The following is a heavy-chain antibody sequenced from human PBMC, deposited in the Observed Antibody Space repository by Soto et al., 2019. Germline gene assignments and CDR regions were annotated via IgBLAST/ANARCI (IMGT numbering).Heavy chain of an antibody. D-gene: IGHD3-3*01. CDR2: IIPILGIA. CDR1: GGTFSSYT. Sequence: SVKVSCKASGGTFSSYTSSWVRQAPGQGLEWMGRIIPILGIANYAQKFQGRVTITADKSTSTAYMELSSLRSEDTAVYYCATEGTIFGVVPNTPMDVWGKGTTVTVSS. CDR3: ATEGTIFGVVPNTPMDV. V-gene: IGHV1-69*04. J-gene: IGHJ6*03.